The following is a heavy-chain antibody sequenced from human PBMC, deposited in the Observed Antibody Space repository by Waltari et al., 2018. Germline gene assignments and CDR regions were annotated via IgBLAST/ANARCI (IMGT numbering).Heavy chain of an antibody. V-gene: IGHV1-2*02. CDR3: ALGYCSGGSCYDWFDP. D-gene: IGHD2-15*01. CDR2: INPNSGGT. Sequence: QVQLVQSGAEVKKPGASVKVSCKASGYTFTGYYMHWVRQAPGQGLEWMGWINPNSGGTNYAQKFQGRVTMTRDTSISTAYMELSRLRSDDTAVYYCALGYCSGGSCYDWFDPWGQGTLVTVPS. J-gene: IGHJ5*02. CDR1: GYTFTGYY.